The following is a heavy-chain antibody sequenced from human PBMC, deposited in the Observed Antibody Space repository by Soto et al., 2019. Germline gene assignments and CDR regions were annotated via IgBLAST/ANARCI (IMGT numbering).Heavy chain of an antibody. CDR2: IYSGGRT. D-gene: IGHD4-4*01. V-gene: IGHV3-66*01. J-gene: IGHJ4*02. CDR1: GVTVSNNY. CDR3: ARDTDVDY. Sequence: EVQLVESGGGLVQPGGSLRLSCAASGVTVSNNYMSWVRQAPGKGLEWVSVIYSGGRTYDADSVKGRFIISRDSSKNTLYLQMNLLRAEDTAVYYCARDTDVDYRGQGTLVTVSS.